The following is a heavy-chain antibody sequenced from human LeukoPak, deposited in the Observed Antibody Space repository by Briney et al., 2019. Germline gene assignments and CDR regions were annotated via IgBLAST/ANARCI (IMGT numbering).Heavy chain of an antibody. CDR1: GSTFNRFA. Sequence: GGSLRLSCAASGSTFNRFAMHWVRQAPGKGLEWVAVISYDGSDKYYADSVKGRITISRDNSKNTLYLQMNSLRAEDTAGYYCARDLWDYYDSSGYYYYYGMDVWGQGTTVTVSS. D-gene: IGHD3-22*01. CDR2: ISYDGSDK. V-gene: IGHV3-30*04. CDR3: ARDLWDYYDSSGYYYYYGMDV. J-gene: IGHJ6*02.